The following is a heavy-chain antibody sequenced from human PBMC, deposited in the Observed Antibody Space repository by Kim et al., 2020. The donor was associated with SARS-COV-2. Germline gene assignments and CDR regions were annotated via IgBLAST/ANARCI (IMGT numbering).Heavy chain of an antibody. J-gene: IGHJ4*02. V-gene: IGHV1-69*13. D-gene: IGHD2-2*01. CDR1: GGTFSSYA. CDR2: IIPIFGTA. Sequence: SVKVSCKASGGTFSSYAISWVRQAPGQGLEWMGGIIPIFGTANYAQKFQGRVTITADESTSTAYMELSSLRSEDTAVYYCARSRLNQLLWNYFDYWGQGTLVTVSS. CDR3: ARSRLNQLLWNYFDY.